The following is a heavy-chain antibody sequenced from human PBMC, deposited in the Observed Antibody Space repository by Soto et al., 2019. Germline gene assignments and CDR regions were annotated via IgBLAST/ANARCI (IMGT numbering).Heavy chain of an antibody. V-gene: IGHV4-31*03. D-gene: IGHD4-17*01. CDR2: SYYSGST. J-gene: IGHJ4*02. CDR1: GGSISSGGYY. CDR3: ARDSTNGDHFDY. Sequence: QVQLQESGPGLVKPSQTLSLTCTVSGGSISSGGYYWSWIRQHPGKGLEWSGDSYYSGSTYYNPSLKSRVTISVDTSKNQFSLKLSSVTAADTAVYYCARDSTNGDHFDYWGQGTLVTVSS.